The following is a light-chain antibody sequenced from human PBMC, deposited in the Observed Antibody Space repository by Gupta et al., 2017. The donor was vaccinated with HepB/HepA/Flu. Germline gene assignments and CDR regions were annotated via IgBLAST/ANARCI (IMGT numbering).Light chain of an antibody. CDR2: DAS. V-gene: IGKV3-11*01. Sequence: EIVLTQSPATLSLSPGERATLACRASQSVSSYLAWYKQKPGQAPRLLIYDASNRDTGITARFRGSGYGKDFPLTISRREPEDFAVYYCQQRCDWALSNFGQGTRLEMK. J-gene: IGKJ2*01. CDR3: QQRCDWALSN. CDR1: QSVSSY.